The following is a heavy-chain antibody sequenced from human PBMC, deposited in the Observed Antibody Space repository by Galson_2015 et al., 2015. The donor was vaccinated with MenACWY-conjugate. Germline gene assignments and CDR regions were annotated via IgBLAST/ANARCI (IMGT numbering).Heavy chain of an antibody. D-gene: IGHD3-22*01. CDR3: TTDLGYYDSSGYYWRYFDL. V-gene: IGHV3-15*01. CDR2: IKSKTDGGTT. J-gene: IGHJ2*01. CDR1: GFTFSNAW. Sequence: SLRLSCAASGFTFSNAWMSWVRQAPGKGLEWVGRIKSKTDGGTTDYAAPVKGRFTISRDDSKNTLYLQMNSLKTEDTAVYYCTTDLGYYDSSGYYWRYFDLWGRGTLVTVSS.